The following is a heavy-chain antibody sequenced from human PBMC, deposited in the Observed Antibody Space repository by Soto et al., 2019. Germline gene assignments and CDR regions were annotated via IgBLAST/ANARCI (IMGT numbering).Heavy chain of an antibody. D-gene: IGHD3-22*01. CDR3: ASDGDSSGYYTVYFDY. CDR1: GFTVSSYG. V-gene: IGHV3-33*01. Sequence: GGSLTLPCAPSGFTVSSYGRHWVRQAPGKGLEWVAVIWYDGSNKYYADSLKGRFAISRDKSKNTLSLQMDRLRAEYTAVYCCASDGDSSGYYTVYFDYWGQGALVTVSS. CDR2: IWYDGSNK. J-gene: IGHJ4*02.